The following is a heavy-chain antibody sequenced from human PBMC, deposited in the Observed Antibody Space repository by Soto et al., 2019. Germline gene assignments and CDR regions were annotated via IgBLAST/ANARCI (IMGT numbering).Heavy chain of an antibody. CDR2: ISAYNGNT. J-gene: IGHJ4*02. CDR3: ATAPFWGAVAGLDY. CDR1: GYTFTSYG. D-gene: IGHD6-19*01. V-gene: IGHV1-18*01. Sequence: GESLKISCKASGYTFTSYGISWVRQAPGQGLEWMGWISAYNGNTNYAQKLQGRVTMTTDTSTSTAYMELRSLRSDDTAVYYCATAPFWGAVAGLDYWGQGTLVTVSS.